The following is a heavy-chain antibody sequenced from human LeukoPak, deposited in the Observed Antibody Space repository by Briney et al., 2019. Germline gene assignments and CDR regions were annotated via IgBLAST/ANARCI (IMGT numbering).Heavy chain of an antibody. D-gene: IGHD6-6*01. J-gene: IGHJ4*02. V-gene: IGHV4-39*07. CDR2: MYYSGST. CDR1: GGSISSISYY. CDR3: ARATRAARHFDY. Sequence: PSETLSLTCTVSGGSISSISYYWGWIRQPPGKGLEWIVSMYYSGSTYNNPSLKSRVTISVDTSKNQFSLKLSSVTAADTAVYYCARATRAARHFDYWGQGTLVTVSS.